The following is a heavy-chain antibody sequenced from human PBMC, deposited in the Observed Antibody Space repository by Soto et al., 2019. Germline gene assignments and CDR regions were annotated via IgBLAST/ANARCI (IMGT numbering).Heavy chain of an antibody. V-gene: IGHV1-69*01. Sequence: QVQLVQSGAEVKKPGSSVKVYCKASGGTFSSYAISWVRQAPGQGLEWMGGIIPIFGTANYAQKFQGRVTITADESTSTAYMELSSLRSEDTAVYYCANDIVVVPAAIPGRYYYYGMDVWGQGTTVTVSS. CDR1: GGTFSSYA. D-gene: IGHD2-2*02. J-gene: IGHJ6*02. CDR2: IIPIFGTA. CDR3: ANDIVVVPAAIPGRYYYYGMDV.